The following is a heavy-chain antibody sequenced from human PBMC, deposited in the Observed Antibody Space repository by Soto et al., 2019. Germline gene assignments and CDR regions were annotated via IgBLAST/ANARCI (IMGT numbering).Heavy chain of an antibody. CDR3: ARDPGYCTNGVCPIFDF. CDR2: MYHGGRT. CDR1: GDSVTNYF. Sequence: SETLSLTCTASGDSVTNYFWSWMRQPPGKGLEWIGHMYHGGRTNYSPSLKSRVTMSLDSSKNQFSLKLSSVTAADTAVYFCARDPGYCTNGVCPIFDFWGQGVLVTVSS. J-gene: IGHJ4*02. D-gene: IGHD2-8*01. V-gene: IGHV4-59*02.